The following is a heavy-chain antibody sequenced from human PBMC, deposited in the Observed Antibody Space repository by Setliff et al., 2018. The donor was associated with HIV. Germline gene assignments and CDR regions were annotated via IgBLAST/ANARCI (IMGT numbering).Heavy chain of an antibody. CDR3: ARVRTYSDFYYPAPIPSYYFDF. Sequence: ASVKVSCKASGYTFTDYYMHWVRQAPGQGLEWMGRINPNSGGTNYAQKFQGRVTMTTDTSTSAAYLELRSLRSDDTAIYYCARVRTYSDFYYPAPIPSYYFDFWGQGTLVTVSS. CDR1: GYTFTDYY. V-gene: IGHV1-2*06. D-gene: IGHD1-26*01. J-gene: IGHJ4*02. CDR2: INPNSGGT.